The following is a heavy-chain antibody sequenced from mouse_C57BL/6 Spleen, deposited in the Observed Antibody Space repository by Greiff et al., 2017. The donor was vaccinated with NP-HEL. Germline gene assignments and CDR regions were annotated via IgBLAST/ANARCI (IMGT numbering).Heavy chain of an antibody. CDR2: INPSNGGT. V-gene: IGHV1-53*01. CDR3: ARPFLRGYFDV. J-gene: IGHJ1*03. Sequence: QVHVKQPGTELVKPGASVKLSCKASGYTFTSYWMHWVKQRPGQGLEWIGNINPSNGGTNYNEKFKSKATLTVDKSSSTAYMQLSSLTSEDSAVYYCARPFLRGYFDVWGTGTTVTVSS. CDR1: GYTFTSYW.